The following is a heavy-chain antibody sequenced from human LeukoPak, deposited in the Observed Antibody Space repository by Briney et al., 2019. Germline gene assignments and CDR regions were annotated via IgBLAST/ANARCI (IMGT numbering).Heavy chain of an antibody. Sequence: PGGSLRLSCAASGFTFSSYAMSWVRQAPGKGLEWVAFIRYDGSNKYYADSVKGRFTISRDNSKNTLYLQMNSLRAEDTAVYYCARGLPKELWWFGEWDYYYMDVWGKGTTVTVSS. J-gene: IGHJ6*03. D-gene: IGHD3-10*01. V-gene: IGHV3-30*02. CDR1: GFTFSSYA. CDR2: IRYDGSNK. CDR3: ARGLPKELWWFGEWDYYYMDV.